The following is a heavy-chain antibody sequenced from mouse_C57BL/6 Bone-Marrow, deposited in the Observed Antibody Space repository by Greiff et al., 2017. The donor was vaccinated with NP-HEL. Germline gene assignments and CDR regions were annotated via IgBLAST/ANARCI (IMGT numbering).Heavy chain of an antibody. Sequence: DVHLVESGPGLAKPSQTLSLTCSVTGYSTTSDYWNWIRKFPGNKLEYMGYISYSGSTYYNPSLKSRISITRDTSKNQYYLQLNSVTTEDTATYYCARSPLWLRRNYYAMDYWGQGTSVTVSS. CDR2: ISYSGST. J-gene: IGHJ4*01. V-gene: IGHV3-8*01. D-gene: IGHD2-2*01. CDR3: ARSPLWLRRNYYAMDY. CDR1: GYSTTSDY.